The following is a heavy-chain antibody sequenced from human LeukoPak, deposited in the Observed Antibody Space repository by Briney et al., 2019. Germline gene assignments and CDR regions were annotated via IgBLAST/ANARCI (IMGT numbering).Heavy chain of an antibody. V-gene: IGHV1-24*01. Sequence: ASVKVSCKVSGYTLTELSMHWVRQAPGKGLEWMGGFDPEDGETIYAQKFQGRVTMTEDTSTDTAYMELSSLRSEDTAVYYCARDRWELLSNSYHYCGLDVWGQGTTVTVSS. D-gene: IGHD2-15*01. CDR1: GYTLTELS. CDR3: ARDRWELLSNSYHYCGLDV. CDR2: FDPEDGET. J-gene: IGHJ6*02.